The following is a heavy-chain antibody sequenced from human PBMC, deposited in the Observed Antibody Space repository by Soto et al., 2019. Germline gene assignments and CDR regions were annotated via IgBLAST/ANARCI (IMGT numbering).Heavy chain of an antibody. CDR3: ARVHSYYYYYGMDV. CDR2: IYYSGST. V-gene: IGHV4-61*03. CDR1: GGSVSDGTYY. Sequence: SETLSLTCSVSGGSVSDGTYYWSWIRQPPGKGLEWIGYIYYSGSTNYNPSLKSRVTISLDTSKNHFSLDLSSVTAADTAVYYCARVHSYYYYYGMDVWGQGSTVTVSS. J-gene: IGHJ6*02.